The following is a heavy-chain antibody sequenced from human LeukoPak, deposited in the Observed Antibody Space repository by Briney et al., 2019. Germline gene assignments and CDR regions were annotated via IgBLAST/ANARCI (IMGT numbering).Heavy chain of an antibody. Sequence: PSETLSLTCTVSGGSISSYYWSWIRQPPGKGLEWIAYIYYSGSTNYNPSLKSRVTISVDTSKNQFSLKLSSVTAADTAVYYCARGRYCSGGSCYPSMDVWGKGTTVTVSS. V-gene: IGHV4-59*01. D-gene: IGHD2-15*01. CDR1: GGSISSYY. CDR3: ARGRYCSGGSCYPSMDV. CDR2: IYYSGST. J-gene: IGHJ6*03.